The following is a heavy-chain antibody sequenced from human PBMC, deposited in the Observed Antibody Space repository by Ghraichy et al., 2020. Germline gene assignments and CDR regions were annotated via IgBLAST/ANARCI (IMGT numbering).Heavy chain of an antibody. J-gene: IGHJ6*02. CDR3: AKGPDISAPGTGYFYHGLDV. CDR2: INPNTGVS. CDR1: GYAFTGYY. Sequence: VRVSCKTSGYAFTGYYLHWVRQAPGQGPEWMAWINPNTGVSNYAQKFRRVTMTRDTSINTAYMELNSLTSDDTAVYYCAKGPDISAPGTGYFYHGLDVWGQGTTVIV. D-gene: IGHD6-13*01. V-gene: IGHV1-2*02.